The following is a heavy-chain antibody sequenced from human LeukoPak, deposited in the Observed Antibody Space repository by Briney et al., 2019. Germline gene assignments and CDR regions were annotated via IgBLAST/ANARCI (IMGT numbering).Heavy chain of an antibody. J-gene: IGHJ6*03. V-gene: IGHV4-34*01. Sequence: SETLSLTCTVSGGSISSYYWSWIRQPPGKGLEWIGEINHSGSTNYNPSLKSRVTISVDTSKNQFSLKLSSVTAADTAVYYCARGSSDQYYYDSSGYPYYYYMDVWGKGTTVTVSS. CDR3: ARGSSDQYYYDSSGYPYYYYMDV. CDR1: GGSISSYY. CDR2: INHSGST. D-gene: IGHD3-22*01.